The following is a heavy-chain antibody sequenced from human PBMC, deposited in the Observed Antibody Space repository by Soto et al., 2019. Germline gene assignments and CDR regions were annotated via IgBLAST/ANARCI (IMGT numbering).Heavy chain of an antibody. V-gene: IGHV1-8*01. Sequence: ASVKVSCKASGDTFTTYDINWVRQATGHGLEWMGWINPNSGNVGYAQRFQGRVTMTRDTAIRTAYMEVSSLRSDDTAVYYCARGRASGSYYLLDYWGQGTLVTVSS. D-gene: IGHD3-10*01. J-gene: IGHJ4*02. CDR2: INPNSGNV. CDR1: GDTFTTYD. CDR3: ARGRASGSYYLLDY.